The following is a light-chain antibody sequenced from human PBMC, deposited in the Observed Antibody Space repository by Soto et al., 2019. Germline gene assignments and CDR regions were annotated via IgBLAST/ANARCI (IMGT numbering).Light chain of an antibody. CDR2: DNN. CDR1: SSNIGNNY. Sequence: QSVLTQPPSVSAAPGQKVTISCSGSSSNIGNNYVSWYQQLPGTAPKLLIYDNNKRPSGIPDRFSGSKSGTSATLGITGLQTGDGADYSCGTGESSLGAGVFGGGPNPTVL. J-gene: IGLJ2*01. CDR3: GTGESSLGAGV. V-gene: IGLV1-51*01.